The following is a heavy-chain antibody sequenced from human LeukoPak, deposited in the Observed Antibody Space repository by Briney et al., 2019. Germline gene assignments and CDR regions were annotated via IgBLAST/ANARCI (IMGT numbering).Heavy chain of an antibody. CDR2: ISGSGGST. D-gene: IGHD2-8*01. Sequence: GGSLRLSCAASGFTFSSYAVSWVRQAPGKGLEWVSSISGSGGSTYSADSVKGRFTISRDNSKNTPYLQMNSLRAEDTALYYCAKDRSCTNDICHGDFDYWGQGALVTVSS. CDR3: AKDRSCTNDICHGDFDY. V-gene: IGHV3-23*01. CDR1: GFTFSSYA. J-gene: IGHJ4*02.